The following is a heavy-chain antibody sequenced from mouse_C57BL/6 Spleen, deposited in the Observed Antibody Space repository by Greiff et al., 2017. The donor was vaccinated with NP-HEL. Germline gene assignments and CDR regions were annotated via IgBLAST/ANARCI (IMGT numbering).Heavy chain of an antibody. CDR2: IYPRSGNT. J-gene: IGHJ3*01. V-gene: IGHV1-81*01. D-gene: IGHD2-2*01. CDR1: GYTFTSYG. Sequence: QVQLQQSGAELARPGASVKLSCKASGYTFTSYGISWVKQRTGQGLEWIGEIYPRSGNTYYNEKFKGKATLTADKSSSTAYMELRSLTSEDSAVYFCARSDYGYDGSWFAYWGQGTLVTVSA. CDR3: ARSDYGYDGSWFAY.